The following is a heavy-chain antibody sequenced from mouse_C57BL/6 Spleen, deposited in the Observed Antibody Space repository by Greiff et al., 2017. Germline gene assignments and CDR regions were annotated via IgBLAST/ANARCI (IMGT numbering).Heavy chain of an antibody. J-gene: IGHJ1*03. CDR1: GYTFTSYW. CDR2: IDPSDSET. Sequence: QVQLQQPGAELVRPGSSVKLSCKASGYTFTSYWMHWVKQRPIQGLEWIGNIDPSDSETHYNQKFKDKATLTVDKSSSTAYMQLSSLTSEDSAVYYCASLRPNGSSYWYFDVWGTGTTGTVSS. V-gene: IGHV1-52*01. CDR3: ASLRPNGSSYWYFDV. D-gene: IGHD1-1*01.